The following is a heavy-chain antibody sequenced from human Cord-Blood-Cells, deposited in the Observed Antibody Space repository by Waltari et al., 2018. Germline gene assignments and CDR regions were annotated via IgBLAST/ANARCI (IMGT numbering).Heavy chain of an antibody. CDR1: GYSISSGYY. V-gene: IGHV4-38-2*02. Sequence: QVQLQESGPGLVKPSETLSLTCTVSGYSISSGYYWGWIRQPPGKGLEWIGSIYHSGSAYHNPALKSRVTISVDTSKNQFSLKLSAVTAADTAVYYCARGGKGDAFDIWGQGTMVTVSS. CDR2: IYHSGSA. D-gene: IGHD3-16*01. J-gene: IGHJ3*02. CDR3: ARGGKGDAFDI.